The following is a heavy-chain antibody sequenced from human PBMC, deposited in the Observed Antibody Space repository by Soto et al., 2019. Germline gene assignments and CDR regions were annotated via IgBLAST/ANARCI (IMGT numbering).Heavy chain of an antibody. CDR2: IIPILGIA. D-gene: IGHD4-17*01. CDR3: ARWTTVTGDDAFDI. CDR1: GGTFSSYT. Sequence: ASVKVSCKASGGTFSSYTISWVRQAPGQGLEWMGRIIPILGIANYAQKFQGRVTITADKSTSTAYMELSSLRSEDTAVYYCARWTTVTGDDAFDIWGQGTMVTVSS. V-gene: IGHV1-69*02. J-gene: IGHJ3*02.